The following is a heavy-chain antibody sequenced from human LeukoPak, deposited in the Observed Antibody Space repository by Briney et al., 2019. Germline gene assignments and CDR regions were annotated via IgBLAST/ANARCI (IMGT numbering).Heavy chain of an antibody. J-gene: IGHJ4*02. CDR2: ISAYNGNT. CDR3: VRDSGSSWYGGGFDY. V-gene: IGHV1-18*01. CDR1: GYTFTSYG. D-gene: IGHD6-13*01. Sequence: GASVKVSCKASGYTFTSYGISWVRQAPGQGLEWMGWISAYNGNTNYAQKLQGRVTMTTDTSTSTAYMELRSLRSDDTAVYYCVRDSGSSWYGGGFDYWGQGTLVTVSS.